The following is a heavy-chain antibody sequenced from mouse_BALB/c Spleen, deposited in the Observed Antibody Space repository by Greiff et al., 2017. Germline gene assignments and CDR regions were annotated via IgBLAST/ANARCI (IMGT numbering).Heavy chain of an antibody. Sequence: VQLVESGAELVKPGASVKLSCKASGYTFTSYYMYWVKQRPGQGLEWIGEINPSNGGTNFNEKFKSKATLTVDKSSSTAYMQLSSLTSEDSAVYYCTRSRAVVAKDYAMDYWGQGTSVTVSS. D-gene: IGHD1-1*01. J-gene: IGHJ4*01. V-gene: IGHV1S81*02. CDR3: TRSRAVVAKDYAMDY. CDR2: INPSNGGT. CDR1: GYTFTSYY.